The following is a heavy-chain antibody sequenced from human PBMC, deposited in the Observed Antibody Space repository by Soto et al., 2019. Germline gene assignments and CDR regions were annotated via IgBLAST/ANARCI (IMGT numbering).Heavy chain of an antibody. Sequence: ASVKVSCKASGYTFTGYYMHWVRQAPGQGLEWMGWINPNSGGTNYAQKFQGRVTMTRDTSISTAYMELGRLRSDDTAVYYCASPYCSSTSCYTGYYYGMDVWGQGTTVTVSS. CDR1: GYTFTGYY. V-gene: IGHV1-2*02. CDR3: ASPYCSSTSCYTGYYYGMDV. D-gene: IGHD2-2*02. CDR2: INPNSGGT. J-gene: IGHJ6*02.